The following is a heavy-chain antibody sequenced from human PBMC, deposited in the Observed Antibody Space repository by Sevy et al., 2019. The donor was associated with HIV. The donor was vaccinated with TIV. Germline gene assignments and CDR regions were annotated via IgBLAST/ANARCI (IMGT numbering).Heavy chain of an antibody. CDR2: FYYNGRT. CDR3: ARTSPDYYYGMDV. CDR1: GDSISSYC. J-gene: IGHJ6*02. V-gene: IGHV4-59*01. Sequence: SETLSLTCKVSGDSISSYCWSWIRQPPGKGLQWIGYFYYNGRTNCNPSLKSRVTISLDTSKSRFSLEMTSVTAADTAVYYCARTSPDYYYGMDVWGQGTTVTVSS.